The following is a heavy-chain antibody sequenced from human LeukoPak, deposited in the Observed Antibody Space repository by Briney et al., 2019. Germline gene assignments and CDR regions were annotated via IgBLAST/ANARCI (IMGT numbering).Heavy chain of an antibody. CDR3: AKDLVWSGYYPPFDY. CDR2: ISGSGGST. J-gene: IGHJ4*02. Sequence: GGSLRLSCAASGFTFSSYAMSWVRQAPGKGLEWVSAISGSGGSTYYADSVKGRFTISRDNSKNTLYLQMNSLRAEDTAVYYCAKDLVWSGYYPPFDYWGQGTLVTVSS. V-gene: IGHV3-23*01. D-gene: IGHD3-3*01. CDR1: GFTFSSYA.